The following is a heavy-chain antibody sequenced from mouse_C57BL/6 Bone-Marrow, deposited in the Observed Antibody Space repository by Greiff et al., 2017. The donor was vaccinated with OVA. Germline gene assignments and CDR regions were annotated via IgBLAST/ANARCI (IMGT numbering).Heavy chain of an antibody. J-gene: IGHJ4*01. D-gene: IGHD2-10*02. Sequence: EVQVVESGGGLVQPGGSLKLSCAASGFTFSDYYMYWVRQTPEKRLEWVAYISNGGGSTYYPDTVKGRFTISSDNAKNTLYLQMGLLKSEDTAMYYGTRRGYDYYAMDYWGQGTSVTVSS. CDR3: TRRGYDYYAMDY. V-gene: IGHV5-12*01. CDR2: ISNGGGST. CDR1: GFTFSDYY.